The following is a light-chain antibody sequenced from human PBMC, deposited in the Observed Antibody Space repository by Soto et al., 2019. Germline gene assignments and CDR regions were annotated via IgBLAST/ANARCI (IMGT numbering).Light chain of an antibody. J-gene: IGLJ2*01. Sequence: QAVVTQPPSVSGAPGQRVTISCTGSSSNIGAGYDVHWYQQLPGTAPKLLIYGNSNRPSGVPDRFSGSKSGTSASLAITGLQAEDEADYSCQSYDSSLSGSWVFGGGTQLTVL. CDR2: GNS. CDR1: SSNIGAGYD. V-gene: IGLV1-40*01. CDR3: QSYDSSLSGSWV.